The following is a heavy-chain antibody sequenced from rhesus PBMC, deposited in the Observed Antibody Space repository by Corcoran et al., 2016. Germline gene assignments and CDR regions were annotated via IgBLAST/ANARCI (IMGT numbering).Heavy chain of an antibody. CDR2: INGYSGRT. Sequence: QVQLQESGPGLVKPSETLSLTCAVFGGSFRSYWWNWIRQPPGKGLGCIGGINGYSGRTNYIPSRQSPVTISMDVSKNQFSLRLTSVTAADTAVYYCTSPVRYRFDVWGPGVLVSVSS. CDR1: GGSFRSYW. J-gene: IGHJ5-1*01. V-gene: IGHV4-80*01. CDR3: TSPVRYRFDV. D-gene: IGHD3-9*01.